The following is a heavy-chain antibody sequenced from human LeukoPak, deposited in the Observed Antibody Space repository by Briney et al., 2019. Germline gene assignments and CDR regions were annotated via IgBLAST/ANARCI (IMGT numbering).Heavy chain of an antibody. Sequence: ASVKVSCKTSGYSFTSQDMHWVRQAPGQSLEWMGCINPDNGDTKYSQEFQGRVTITRNTSISTAYMELSSLRSEDTAVYYCARRSNSGSYYSVRHLWFDPWGQGTLVTVSS. CDR1: GYSFTSQD. CDR2: INPDNGDT. CDR3: ARRSNSGSYYSVRHLWFDP. V-gene: IGHV1-3*03. J-gene: IGHJ5*02. D-gene: IGHD1-26*01.